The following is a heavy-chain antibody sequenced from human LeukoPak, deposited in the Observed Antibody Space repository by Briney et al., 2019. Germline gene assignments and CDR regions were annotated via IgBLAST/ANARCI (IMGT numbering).Heavy chain of an antibody. CDR2: INANSGDT. Sequence: GASVKVSCKASGHTFTGYYMHWVRQAPGQGLEWMGWINANSGDTNYAQKFQGRVTMTTDTSTSTAYMELRSLRSDDTAVYYCARAAPQDSSGYSQDYWGQGTLVTVSS. V-gene: IGHV1-2*02. CDR1: GHTFTGYY. D-gene: IGHD3-22*01. CDR3: ARAAPQDSSGYSQDY. J-gene: IGHJ4*02.